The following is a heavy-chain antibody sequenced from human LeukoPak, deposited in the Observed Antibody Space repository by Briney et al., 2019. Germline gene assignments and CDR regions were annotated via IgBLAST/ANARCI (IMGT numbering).Heavy chain of an antibody. Sequence: SETLSLTCTVSGGSISSSGCYWGWIRQPPGKGLEWIGSIYYSGSTNYNPSLKSRVTISVDTSKNQFSLKLSSVTAADTAVYYCARVPIVGAFYFDYWGQGTLVTVSS. V-gene: IGHV4-39*07. D-gene: IGHD1-26*01. CDR3: ARVPIVGAFYFDY. CDR2: IYYSGST. J-gene: IGHJ4*02. CDR1: GGSISSSGCY.